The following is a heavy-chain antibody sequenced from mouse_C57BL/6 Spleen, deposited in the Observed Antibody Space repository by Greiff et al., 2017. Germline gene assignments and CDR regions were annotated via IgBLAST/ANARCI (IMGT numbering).Heavy chain of an antibody. Sequence: QVQLQQPGAELVRPGSSVKLSCKASGYTFTSYWMDWVKQRPGQGLEWIGNIYPSDSETHYNQKFKDKATLTVDKSSSTAYMQLSSLTSEDSAVYYWARRAGDYYGSSSAWFAYWGQGTLVTVSA. J-gene: IGHJ3*01. CDR2: IYPSDSET. CDR3: ARRAGDYYGSSSAWFAY. V-gene: IGHV1-61*01. CDR1: GYTFTSYW. D-gene: IGHD1-1*01.